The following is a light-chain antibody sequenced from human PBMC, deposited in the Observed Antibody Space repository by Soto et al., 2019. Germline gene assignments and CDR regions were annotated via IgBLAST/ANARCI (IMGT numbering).Light chain of an antibody. Sequence: EIVMTQSPATLSLSPGERATLSCRASQSVSSSYLAWYQQKPGQAPRLVIYGASTRATGIPARFSGSGSGTEFTLTISSLQSEDFAVYYCQQYNNWPRGFGGGTKVDI. J-gene: IGKJ4*01. CDR3: QQYNNWPRG. CDR2: GAS. V-gene: IGKV3-15*01. CDR1: QSVSSSY.